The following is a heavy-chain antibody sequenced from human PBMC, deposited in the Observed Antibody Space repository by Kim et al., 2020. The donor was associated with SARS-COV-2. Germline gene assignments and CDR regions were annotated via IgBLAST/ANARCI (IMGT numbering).Heavy chain of an antibody. J-gene: IGHJ4*02. D-gene: IGHD3-9*01. CDR1: GFTFSSYA. CDR3: ASGSRYFDWLPFDY. Sequence: GGSLRLSCAASGFTFSSYAMHWVRQAPGKGLEWVAVISYDGSNKYYADSVKGRFTISRDNSKNTLYLQMNSLRAEDTAVYYCASGSRYFDWLPFDYWGQG. V-gene: IGHV3-30-3*01. CDR2: ISYDGSNK.